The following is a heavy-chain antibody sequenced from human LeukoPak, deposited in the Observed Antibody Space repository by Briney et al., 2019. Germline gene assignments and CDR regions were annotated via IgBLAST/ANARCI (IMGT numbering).Heavy chain of an antibody. V-gene: IGHV3-30*04. CDR3: AKDRYSSGWYSDFDY. CDR1: GFTFSSYA. CDR2: ISDDGSNK. D-gene: IGHD6-19*01. J-gene: IGHJ4*02. Sequence: GGSLRLSCAASGFTFSSYAMHWVRQAPGKGLERVAVISDDGSNKYYGDSVKGRFTISRDNSKNTVYLQMNSLRAEDTAVYYCAKDRYSSGWYSDFDYWGQGTLATVSS.